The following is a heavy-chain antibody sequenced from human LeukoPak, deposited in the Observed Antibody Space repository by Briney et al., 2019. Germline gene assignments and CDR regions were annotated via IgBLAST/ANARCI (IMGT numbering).Heavy chain of an antibody. V-gene: IGHV4-34*01. CDR3: ARGTHVARYNWFDP. CDR2: IYYSGST. CDR1: GGSFSAYY. D-gene: IGHD6-6*01. Sequence: SETLSLTCAVYGGSFSAYYWGWIRQPPGKGLEWIGSIYYSGSTYYNPSLKSRVTISVDTSKNQFSLKLSSVTAADTAVYYCARGTHVARYNWFDPRGQGTLVTVSS. J-gene: IGHJ5*02.